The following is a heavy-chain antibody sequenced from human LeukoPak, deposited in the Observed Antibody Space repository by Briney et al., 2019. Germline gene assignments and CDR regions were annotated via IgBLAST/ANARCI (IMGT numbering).Heavy chain of an antibody. CDR1: GYIFTDYY. J-gene: IGHJ4*02. CDR3: ARHSLIGTTPFDY. Sequence: GASVKVSCKASGYIFTDYYIHWVRQAPGQGLEWMGLINPSGGSTTYAQKFQGRVTVTRDTSTSTVYMELSSLRSEDTAVYYCARHSLIGTTPFDYWGQGTLVTVSS. D-gene: IGHD1-20*01. V-gene: IGHV1-46*01. CDR2: INPSGGST.